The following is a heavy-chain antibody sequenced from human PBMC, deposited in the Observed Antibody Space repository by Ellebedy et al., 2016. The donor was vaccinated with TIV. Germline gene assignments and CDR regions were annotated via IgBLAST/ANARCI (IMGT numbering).Heavy chain of an antibody. D-gene: IGHD4-17*01. CDR1: GFTFRRSW. Sequence: PGGSLRLSCAASGFTFRRSWMHWVRQAPGQGLEWVAVISNDGRSKKHGDSVKGRFTISRDNSKSTLYWQMDSLRADDTAVYYCAPGGTTTVKKVFGYWGQGTLVTVSS. J-gene: IGHJ4*02. V-gene: IGHV3-30*03. CDR3: APGGTTTVKKVFGY. CDR2: ISNDGRSK.